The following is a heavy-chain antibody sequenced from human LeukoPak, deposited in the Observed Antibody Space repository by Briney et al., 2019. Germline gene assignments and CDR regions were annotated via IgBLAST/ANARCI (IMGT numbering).Heavy chain of an antibody. V-gene: IGHV3-33*06. D-gene: IGHD5-24*01. Sequence: PGGSLRLSCAASGFTFSSYGMHWVRQAPGKGLEWVAVIWYDGSNKYYADSVKGRFTISRDNSKNTLYLQMNSLRAEDAAVYYCAKMEMATIWAFDIWGQGTMVTVSS. CDR2: IWYDGSNK. CDR1: GFTFSSYG. CDR3: AKMEMATIWAFDI. J-gene: IGHJ3*02.